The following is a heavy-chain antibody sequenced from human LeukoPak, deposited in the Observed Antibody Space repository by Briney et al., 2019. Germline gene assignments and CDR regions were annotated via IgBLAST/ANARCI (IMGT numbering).Heavy chain of an antibody. CDR2: ISWNSGSI. D-gene: IGHD4-17*01. CDR1: GFTFSSYA. Sequence: AGGSLRLSCAASGFTFSSYAMPWVRQAPGKGLEWVSGISWNSGSIGYADSVKGRFTISRDNAKNSLYLQMNSLRAEDTALYYCAKDQTVTTTNSYDYWGQGTLVTVSS. V-gene: IGHV3-9*01. J-gene: IGHJ4*02. CDR3: AKDQTVTTTNSYDY.